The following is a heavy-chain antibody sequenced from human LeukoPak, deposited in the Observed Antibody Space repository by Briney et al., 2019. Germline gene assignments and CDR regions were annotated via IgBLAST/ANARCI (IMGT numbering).Heavy chain of an antibody. CDR2: IYPGDSDT. V-gene: IGHV5-51*01. J-gene: IGHJ6*02. CDR3: ARHETETTDYLYFYGMDV. Sequence: RGESLKISCKGSGYTFSTYWNGWVRQMPGKGLEWMGIIYPGDSDTRYSPSFQGQVTISADKSISTAYLEWSSLKASDTAIYYCARHETETTDYLYFYGMDVWGQGTTVTVSS. D-gene: IGHD1-14*01. CDR1: GYTFSTYW.